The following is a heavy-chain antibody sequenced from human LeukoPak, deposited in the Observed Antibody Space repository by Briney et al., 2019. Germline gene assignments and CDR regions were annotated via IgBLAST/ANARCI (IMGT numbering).Heavy chain of an antibody. Sequence: SETLSLTCAVSGGSVSSYHWTWVRQVPGKGLEWIGYINYSGSTICNPSLETRVTISVDTSKNQLSLKLTSVTAADTAVYYCASILYGDNGFDYWGQGTLVTVPS. V-gene: IGHV4-59*02. D-gene: IGHD4/OR15-4a*01. CDR1: GGSVSSYH. CDR2: INYSGST. CDR3: ASILYGDNGFDY. J-gene: IGHJ4*02.